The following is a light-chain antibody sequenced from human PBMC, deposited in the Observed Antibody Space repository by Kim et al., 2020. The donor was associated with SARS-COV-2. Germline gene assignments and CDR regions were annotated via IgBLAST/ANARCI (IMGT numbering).Light chain of an antibody. CDR3: QQYNSWPPYT. J-gene: IGKJ2*01. Sequence: EIVMTQSPATLSVSPGERATLSCRASQSVSSNLAWYRQKPGQAPRLLIYGASTRATGIPARFSGSGSGTEFTLTISSLQSEDFAVYYCQQYNSWPPYTFGQGTKLEI. CDR1: QSVSSN. CDR2: GAS. V-gene: IGKV3-15*01.